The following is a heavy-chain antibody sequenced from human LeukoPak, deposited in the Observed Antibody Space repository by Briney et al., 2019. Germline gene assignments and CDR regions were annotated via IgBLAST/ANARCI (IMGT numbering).Heavy chain of an antibody. V-gene: IGHV3-30-3*01. Sequence: GRSLRLSCAASGFTFSSYAMHWVRQAPGKGLEWVAVISYDGSNKYYADSVKGRFTISRDNSKNTLYLQMNSLRAEDTAVYYCARGTAVAGIFYWGQGTLVTASS. CDR1: GFTFSSYA. CDR3: ARGTAVAGIFY. CDR2: ISYDGSNK. D-gene: IGHD6-19*01. J-gene: IGHJ4*02.